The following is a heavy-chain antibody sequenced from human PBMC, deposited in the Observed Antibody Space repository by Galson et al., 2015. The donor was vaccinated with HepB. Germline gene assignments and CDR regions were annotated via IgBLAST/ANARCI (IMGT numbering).Heavy chain of an antibody. J-gene: IGHJ4*02. V-gene: IGHV3-48*03. CDR1: GFTFSSYE. Sequence: SLRLSCAASGFTFSSYEMNWVHQAPGKGLEWVSYISSSGSTIYYADSVKGRFTISRDNAKNSLYLQMNSLRAEDTAVYYCARARRLITFGGVIPPDYWGQGTLVTVSS. D-gene: IGHD3-16*02. CDR2: ISSSGSTI. CDR3: ARARRLITFGGVIPPDY.